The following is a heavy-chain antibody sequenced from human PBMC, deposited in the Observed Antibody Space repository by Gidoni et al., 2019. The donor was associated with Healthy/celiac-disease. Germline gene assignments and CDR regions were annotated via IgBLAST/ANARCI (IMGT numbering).Heavy chain of an antibody. Sequence: QVQWQQSGPGLVKPAQTLSLTCTVSGASISSGGYYWSWISQHPGKGLEWIGYIYYRGSTYYNPSLKSPVTISLDTSKNQFSLKLISVTAADTAVYYCARHGGEQQLVPRIFDYWGQGTLVTVSS. CDR2: IYYRGST. D-gene: IGHD6-13*01. CDR3: ARHGGEQQLVPRIFDY. J-gene: IGHJ4*02. V-gene: IGHV4-31*01. CDR1: GASISSGGYY.